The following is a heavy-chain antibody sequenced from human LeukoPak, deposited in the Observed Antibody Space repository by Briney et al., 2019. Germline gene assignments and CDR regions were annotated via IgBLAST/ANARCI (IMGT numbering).Heavy chain of an antibody. CDR2: IYTRGST. D-gene: IGHD4-17*01. J-gene: IGHJ4*02. CDR3: ARGGGYGDYGYVDN. V-gene: IGHV4-4*07. CDR1: GGSISSHY. Sequence: SETLSLTCPLSGGSISSHYWSWIRQPAGKGLEWIGRIYTRGSTNYNPSLKSRVTMSVDTSKNQFSLKLSSVTAADTAVYYCARGGGYGDYGYVDNWGQGTLVTVPS.